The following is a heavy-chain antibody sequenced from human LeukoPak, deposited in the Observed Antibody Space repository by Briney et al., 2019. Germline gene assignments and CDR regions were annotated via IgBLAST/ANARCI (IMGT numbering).Heavy chain of an antibody. CDR2: IYSGGST. D-gene: IGHD3-10*01. J-gene: IGHJ4*02. Sequence: PGGSLRLSCAASGFTVSSNYMSWVRQAPGKGLEWVSVIYSGGSTYYADSVKGRFTISRDNSKNTLYLQMNSLRAEDTAVYYCARGENLYYYGSGRKYYFDYWGQGTLVTVSS. V-gene: IGHV3-53*01. CDR3: ARGENLYYYGSGRKYYFDY. CDR1: GFTVSSNY.